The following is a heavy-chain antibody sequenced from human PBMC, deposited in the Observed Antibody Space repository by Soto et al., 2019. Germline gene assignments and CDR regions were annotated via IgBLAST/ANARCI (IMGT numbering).Heavy chain of an antibody. Sequence: QVQLVESGGGVVQPGRSLRLSCAASGFIFSNYGMHWVRQAPGKGLEWVAVIPNDGTYQYYVDSVKGRFTISRDNSKDTLYLQVNSLRAEDTAVYYCVRADAYPDNGFDYWGQGILVTVSS. CDR1: GFIFSNYG. J-gene: IGHJ4*02. V-gene: IGHV3-30*19. CDR3: VRADAYPDNGFDY. CDR2: IPNDGTYQ. D-gene: IGHD1-1*01.